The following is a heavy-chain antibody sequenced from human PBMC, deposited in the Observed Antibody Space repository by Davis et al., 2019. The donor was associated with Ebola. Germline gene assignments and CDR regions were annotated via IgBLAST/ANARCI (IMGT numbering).Heavy chain of an antibody. CDR1: GGFVSSGGYS. CDR2: YYYTGST. J-gene: IGHJ3*02. V-gene: IGHV4-61*08. D-gene: IGHD5-18*01. Sequence: SETLSLTCAVSGGFVSSGGYSWNWIRQPPGKGLEWIGYYYYTGSTYYNPSLKSRVSISVDTSKNQFSLKLSSVTAADTAVYYCARRRGVTDDAFDIWGQGTMVTVSS. CDR3: ARRRGVTDDAFDI.